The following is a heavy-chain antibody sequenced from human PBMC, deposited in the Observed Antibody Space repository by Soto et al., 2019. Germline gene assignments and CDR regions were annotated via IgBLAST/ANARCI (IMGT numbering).Heavy chain of an antibody. CDR2: IYYSGST. V-gene: IGHV4-39*01. D-gene: IGHD3-22*01. Sequence: SETLSLTCTVSGGSISSNYYYWGWIRQPPGKGLEWIGSIYYSGSTYHNPSLKSRVAMSVDTSKNQFSLKLSSVTAADTAVYYCARQNYDTSGYRCDFWGQGALVTVSS. CDR3: ARQNYDTSGYRCDF. CDR1: GGSISSNYYY. J-gene: IGHJ4*02.